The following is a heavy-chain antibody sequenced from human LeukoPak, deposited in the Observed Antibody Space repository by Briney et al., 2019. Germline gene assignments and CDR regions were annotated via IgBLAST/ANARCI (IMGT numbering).Heavy chain of an antibody. Sequence: SETLSLTCTVSGGSISNSFWSWLRQPPGKGLEWIAYIYYTGNTKYNPSLKSRVTISVDTSKNQFSLRLSSVTAADTAVYYCARDSGSSPTFDYWGQGTLVTVSS. CDR1: GGSISNSF. CDR3: ARDSGSSPTFDY. V-gene: IGHV4-59*01. D-gene: IGHD1-26*01. J-gene: IGHJ4*02. CDR2: IYYTGNT.